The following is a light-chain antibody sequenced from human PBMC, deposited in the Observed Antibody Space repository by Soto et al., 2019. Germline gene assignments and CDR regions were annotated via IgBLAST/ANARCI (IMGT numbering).Light chain of an antibody. V-gene: IGKV1-27*01. Sequence: DIQMTQSPSSLSASVGDRVIITCRGSQGISIYLAWYQQKPGKVPKLLIYDASTLQSGVPSRFSGSGSGTDFTLTISSLQPEDVATYYCQKYNGAPLTFGGGTKVEIK. CDR2: DAS. CDR1: QGISIY. CDR3: QKYNGAPLT. J-gene: IGKJ4*01.